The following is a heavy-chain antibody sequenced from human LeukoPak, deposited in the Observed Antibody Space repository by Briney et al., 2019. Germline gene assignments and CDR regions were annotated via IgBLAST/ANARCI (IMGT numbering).Heavy chain of an antibody. J-gene: IGHJ6*02. CDR1: GGTFSSYA. D-gene: IGHD6-13*01. CDR2: IIPIFGTA. CDR3: AREEQQLVPKYYYYYYGMDV. Sequence: SVKVSCTAPGGTFSSYAISWVRQAPGQGLEWMGGIIPIFGTANYAQKFQGRVTITADESTSTAYMELSSLRSEDTAVYYCAREEQQLVPKYYYYYYGMDVWGQGTTVTVSS. V-gene: IGHV1-69*13.